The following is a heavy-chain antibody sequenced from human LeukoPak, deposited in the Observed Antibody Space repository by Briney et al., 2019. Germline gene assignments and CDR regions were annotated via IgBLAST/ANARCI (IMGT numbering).Heavy chain of an antibody. D-gene: IGHD2-2*02. V-gene: IGHV3-30*02. CDR3: AKGPEGYCSSTSCYTAGWGNY. CDR1: GFTFSSYG. Sequence: GGSLRLYCAASGFTFSSYGMHWVRQAPGKGLEWVAFIRYDGSNKYYADSVKGRFTISRDNSKNTLYLQMNSLRAEDTAVYYCAKGPEGYCSSTSCYTAGWGNYWGQGTLVTVSS. CDR2: IRYDGSNK. J-gene: IGHJ4*02.